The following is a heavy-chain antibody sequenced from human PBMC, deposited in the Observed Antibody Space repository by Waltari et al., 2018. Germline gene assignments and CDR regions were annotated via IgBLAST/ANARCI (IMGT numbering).Heavy chain of an antibody. CDR2: IYYSGST. J-gene: IGHJ3*02. CDR1: GGSISSYY. CDR3: ARDPGYDFWSGYSDAFDI. D-gene: IGHD3-3*01. Sequence: QVQLQESGPGLVKPSETLSLTCTVSGGSISSYYWSWIRQPPGKGLVWIGYIYYSGSTNYNPSLKSRVTISVDTSKNQFSLKLSSVTAADTAVYYCARDPGYDFWSGYSDAFDIWGQGTMVTVSS. V-gene: IGHV4-59*01.